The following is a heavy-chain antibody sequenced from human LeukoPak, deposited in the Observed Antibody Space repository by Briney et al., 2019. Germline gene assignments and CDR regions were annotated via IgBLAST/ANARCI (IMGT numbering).Heavy chain of an antibody. Sequence: NPSETLSLTCTVSGGSISSSSYYWGWIRQPPGKGLEWIGSIYYSGSTYYNPSLKSRVTISVDTSKNQFSLKLSSVTAADTAVYYCARHRREPTPADYWGQGTLVTVSS. J-gene: IGHJ4*02. CDR2: IYYSGST. D-gene: IGHD1-26*01. CDR1: GGSISSSSYY. CDR3: ARHRREPTPADY. V-gene: IGHV4-39*01.